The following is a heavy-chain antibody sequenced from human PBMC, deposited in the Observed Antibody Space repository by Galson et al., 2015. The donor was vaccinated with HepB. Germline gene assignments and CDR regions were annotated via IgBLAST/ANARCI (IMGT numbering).Heavy chain of an antibody. J-gene: IGHJ4*02. CDR2: IHNTGNT. CDR3: ASLTIA. V-gene: IGHV3-53*01. D-gene: IGHD3-10*01. Sequence: LRLSCAVSGFTVSSNYMTWVRQAPGKGLEWVSVIHNTGNTYYADSVRGRFTISRDNSKNTLYLQMNSLRAEDTAVYYCASLTIAWGQGTLVTVSS. CDR1: GFTVSSNY.